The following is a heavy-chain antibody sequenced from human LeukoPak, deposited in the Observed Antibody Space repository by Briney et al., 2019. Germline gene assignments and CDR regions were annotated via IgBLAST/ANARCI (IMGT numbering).Heavy chain of an antibody. D-gene: IGHD6-13*01. J-gene: IGHJ4*02. CDR1: GYALTGYY. CDR3: AREGSGSSSWYHY. CDR2: INPNSGGT. Sequence: ASVKVSCKASGYALTGYYMHWVRQAPRHELKSLRWINPNSGGTNYAQKFQGWGTMTRDTSISTAYMELSRLRSDDTAVYYCAREGSGSSSWYHYWGQGTLVTVSS. V-gene: IGHV1-2*04.